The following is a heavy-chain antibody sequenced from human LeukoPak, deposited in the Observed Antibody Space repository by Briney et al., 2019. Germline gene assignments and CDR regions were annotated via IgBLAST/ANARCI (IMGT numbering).Heavy chain of an antibody. CDR1: GFTFNYAY. CDR2: IKPKTDGETT. J-gene: IGHJ4*02. Sequence: GSLKLSCAASGFTFNYAYMNWVRQASGKGPEWVGRIKPKTDGETTEYAAPVKDRFSISRDDSKSMMYLQMNSLKTEDTAVYYCITPLPYSAQGGQGTLVTVSS. D-gene: IGHD2-21*01. V-gene: IGHV3-15*07. CDR3: ITPLPYSAQ.